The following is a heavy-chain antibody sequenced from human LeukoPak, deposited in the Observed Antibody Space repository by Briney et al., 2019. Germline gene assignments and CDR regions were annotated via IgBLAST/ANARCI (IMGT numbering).Heavy chain of an antibody. CDR3: AKDLGPYYMDV. CDR1: GFTFSSYG. V-gene: IGHV3-33*06. Sequence: GGSLRPSCAASGFTFSSYGMHWVRQAPGKGLEWVAVIWYDGSNKYYADSVKGRFTISRDNSKNTLYLQMNSLRAEDTAVYYCAKDLGPYYMDVWGKGTTVTVSS. J-gene: IGHJ6*03. CDR2: IWYDGSNK.